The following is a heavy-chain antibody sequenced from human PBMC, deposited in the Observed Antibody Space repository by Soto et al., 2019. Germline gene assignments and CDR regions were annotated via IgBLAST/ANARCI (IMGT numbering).Heavy chain of an antibody. J-gene: IGHJ5*02. CDR3: ARDPVGRIAAAGSWFDP. V-gene: IGHV6-1*01. CDR2: TYYRSKWYN. CDR1: GDSVSSNSAA. Sequence: PSQTLSLTCAISGDSVSSNSAAWNWIRQSPSRGLEWLGRTYYRSKWYNDYAVSVKSRMTINPDTSKNQFSLQLNSVTPEDTAVYYCARDPVGRIAAAGSWFDPWGQGTLVTVSS. D-gene: IGHD6-13*01.